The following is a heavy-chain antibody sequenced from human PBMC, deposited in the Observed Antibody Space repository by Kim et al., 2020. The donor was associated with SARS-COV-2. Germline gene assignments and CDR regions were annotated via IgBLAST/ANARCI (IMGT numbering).Heavy chain of an antibody. Sequence: GGSLRLSCAASGFTVSSNYMSWVRQAPGKGLEWVSVIYSGGSTYYADSVKGRFTISRDNSKNTLYLQMNSLRAEDTAVYYCARGGLWFGELLFSYYYYYGMDAWGQGTTVTVSS. D-gene: IGHD3-10*01. J-gene: IGHJ6*02. V-gene: IGHV3-66*01. CDR1: GFTVSSNY. CDR3: ARGGLWFGELLFSYYYYYGMDA. CDR2: IYSGGST.